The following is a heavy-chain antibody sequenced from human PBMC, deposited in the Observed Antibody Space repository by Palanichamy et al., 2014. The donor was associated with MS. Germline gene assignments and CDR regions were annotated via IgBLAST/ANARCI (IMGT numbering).Heavy chain of an antibody. CDR1: GFTFSSYG. D-gene: IGHD1-26*01. CDR3: AKDRGTSGSYYVFDY. Sequence: QVQLVESGGGVVQPGGSLRLSCAASGFTFSSYGMHWVRQAPGKGLEWVAFIQSDGSKKYYADSMRGRFTISRDDSKSTLYLRMNSLRVDDPALYYCAKDRGTSGSYYVFDYWDQGTLVTVSS. V-gene: IGHV3-30*02. CDR2: IQSDGSKK. J-gene: IGHJ4*02.